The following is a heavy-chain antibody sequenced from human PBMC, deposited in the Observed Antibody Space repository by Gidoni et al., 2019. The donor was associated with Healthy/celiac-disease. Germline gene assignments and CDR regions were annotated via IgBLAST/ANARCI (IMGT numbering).Heavy chain of an antibody. CDR1: GGPISSSSYY. CDR3: ARLSGYYYGMDV. V-gene: IGHV4-39*01. J-gene: IGHJ6*02. D-gene: IGHD3-10*01. CDR2: IYYSGST. Sequence: QLQLQESGPGLVKPSETLSLTCTVSGGPISSSSYYWGWISTPPGKGLEWIGSIYYSGSTYYNPSLKSRVTISVDTSKNQFSLKLSSVTAADTAVYYCARLSGYYYGMDVWGQGTTVTVSS.